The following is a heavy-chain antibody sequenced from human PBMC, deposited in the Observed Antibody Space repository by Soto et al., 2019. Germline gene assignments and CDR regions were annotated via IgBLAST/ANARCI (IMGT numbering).Heavy chain of an antibody. CDR1: GYTFTSYA. Sequence: ASVKVSCKASGYTFTSYAMHWVRQAPGQRLEWMGWINAGNGNTKYSQKFQGRVTITRDTSASTAYMELSSLRSEDTAVYYCARVLSGDSSGYFIYYYYGMDVWGQGTTVTVSS. CDR2: INAGNGNT. J-gene: IGHJ6*02. CDR3: ARVLSGDSSGYFIYYYYGMDV. D-gene: IGHD3-22*01. V-gene: IGHV1-3*01.